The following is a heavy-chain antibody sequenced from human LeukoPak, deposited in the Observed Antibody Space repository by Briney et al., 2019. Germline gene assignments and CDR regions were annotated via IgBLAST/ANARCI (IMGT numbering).Heavy chain of an antibody. CDR3: ATDSAGIAAVGAFDY. D-gene: IGHD6-13*01. J-gene: IGHJ4*02. CDR1: GGSVSSGTYY. CDR2: IHYSGRT. Sequence: SETLSLTCSVSGGSVSSGTYYWSWIRQPPGKGLEWIGYIHYSGRTNYNPSLKSLVTILVDTSKNQFSLTLSSVTAADTAVYYCATDSAGIAAVGAFDYWGQGTLVTVST. V-gene: IGHV4-61*01.